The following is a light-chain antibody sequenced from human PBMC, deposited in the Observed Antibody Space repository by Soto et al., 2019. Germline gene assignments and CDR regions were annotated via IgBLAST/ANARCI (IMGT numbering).Light chain of an antibody. CDR3: QHYNSYSEA. Sequence: DINLTQSPSTLSAYVGDRVTLTCRASQNINSWLAWYQQKPGKAPKLLIYEASSLEKGVPARFGGSGSGTEFTLTISSLQPDDFATYYCQHYNSYSEAFGQGTKVDI. CDR1: QNINSW. J-gene: IGKJ1*01. CDR2: EAS. V-gene: IGKV1-5*03.